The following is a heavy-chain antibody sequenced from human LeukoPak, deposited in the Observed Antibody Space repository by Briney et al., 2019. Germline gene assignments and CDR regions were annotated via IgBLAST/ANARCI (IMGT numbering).Heavy chain of an antibody. CDR2: IYHSGST. CDR1: GGSISSSSYY. D-gene: IGHD3-9*01. Sequence: SETLSLTCTVSGGSISSSSYYWDWIRQPPGKGLEWIGSIYHSGSTYYNPSLKSRVTISVDTSKNQFSLKLSSVTAADTAVYYCAREPYDILTGYFIDYWGQGTLVTVSS. J-gene: IGHJ4*02. V-gene: IGHV4-39*07. CDR3: AREPYDILTGYFIDY.